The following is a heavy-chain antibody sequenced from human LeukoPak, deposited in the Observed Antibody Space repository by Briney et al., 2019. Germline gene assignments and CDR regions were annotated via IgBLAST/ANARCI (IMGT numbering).Heavy chain of an antibody. D-gene: IGHD3-22*01. CDR1: GGSFSGYY. CDR2: INHSGST. Sequence: SETLSLTCAVYGGSFSGYYWSWIRQPLGKGLEWIGEINHSGSTNYNPSLKSRVTISVDTSKNQFSLKLSSVTAADTAVYYCARGSVVNHDYWGQGTLVTVSS. CDR3: ARGSVVNHDY. J-gene: IGHJ4*02. V-gene: IGHV4-34*01.